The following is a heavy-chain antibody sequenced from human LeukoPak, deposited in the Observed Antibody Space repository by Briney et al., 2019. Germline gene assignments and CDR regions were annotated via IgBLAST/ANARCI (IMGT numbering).Heavy chain of an antibody. D-gene: IGHD3-9*01. Sequence: TSETLSLTCTVSAGSISSGAYYWSWIRQPPGKGLEWIGYIYYDGSTYYSPSLRSRLSISRDTSKNQFSLELTSMTAADTAVYFCARNVPDNYGVENFDGGWFFDLWGRGILVSVSS. CDR1: AGSISSGAYY. CDR3: ARNVPDNYGVENFDGGWFFDL. J-gene: IGHJ2*01. CDR2: IYYDGST. V-gene: IGHV4-30-4*01.